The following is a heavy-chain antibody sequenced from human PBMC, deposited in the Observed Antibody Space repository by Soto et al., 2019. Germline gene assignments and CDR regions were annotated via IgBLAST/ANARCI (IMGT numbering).Heavy chain of an antibody. CDR2: IYWADDK. CDR1: GFSLSTSGVG. V-gene: IGHV2-5*02. D-gene: IGHD1-26*01. J-gene: IGHJ4*02. CDR3: AHLGILGGTGLLFNY. Sequence: QITLKESGPSLMKPTQTLTLTCTFSGFSLSTSGVGVGWIRQPPGKALEFLALIYWADDKRYRPSLKTRLTITKDTSKNQVVLTMTNVDPVDTATYYCAHLGILGGTGLLFNYWGQGTLVTVSS.